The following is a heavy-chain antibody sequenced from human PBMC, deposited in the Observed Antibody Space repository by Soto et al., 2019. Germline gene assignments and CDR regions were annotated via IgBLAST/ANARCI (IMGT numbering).Heavy chain of an antibody. CDR2: IVVGSGNT. J-gene: IGHJ3*02. D-gene: IGHD2-21*01. CDR3: AAERYRGGKCCSLNM. V-gene: IGHV1-58*01. CDR1: GFTFNGSA. Sequence: SVKVSCETSGFTFNGSAVQWVRQARGQRLEWMGWIVVGSGNTKYAKKLQGRVTITRDMSTNTAHMELSGLITEDTAVNYCAAERYRGGKCCSLNMWGPGTVVTVSS.